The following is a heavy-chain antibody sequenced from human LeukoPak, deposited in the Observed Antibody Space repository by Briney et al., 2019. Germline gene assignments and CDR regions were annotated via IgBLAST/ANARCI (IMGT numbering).Heavy chain of an antibody. J-gene: IGHJ4*02. V-gene: IGHV1-69*13. CDR3: ARDTVTSFYFDY. CDR2: IIPIFGTA. Sequence: SVKVSCKASGGTFSSYAISWVRQAPGQGLEWMGGIIPIFGTANYAQKFQGRVTITADESTSTAYMELNSLRSEDTAVYYCARDTVTSFYFDYWGQGTLVTVSS. CDR1: GGTFSSYA. D-gene: IGHD4-11*01.